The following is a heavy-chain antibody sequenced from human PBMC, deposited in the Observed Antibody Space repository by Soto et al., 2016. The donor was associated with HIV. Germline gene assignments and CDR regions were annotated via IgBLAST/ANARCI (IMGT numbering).Heavy chain of an antibody. CDR3: ARDAGTYYGSGSYFY. D-gene: IGHD3-10*01. J-gene: IGHJ4*02. CDR1: GYTFTGYY. Sequence: QVQLVQSGAEVKKPGASVKVSCKASGYTFTGYYMHWVRQAPGQGLEWMGWINPNSGGTNYAQKFQGRVTMTRDTSISTAYMELSRLRSDDTVVYYCARDAGTYYGSGSYFYWGQGTLVTVSS. V-gene: IGHV1-2*02. CDR2: INPNSGGT.